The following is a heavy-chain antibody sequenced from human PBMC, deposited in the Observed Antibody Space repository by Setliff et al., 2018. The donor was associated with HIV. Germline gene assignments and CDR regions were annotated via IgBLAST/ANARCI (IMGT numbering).Heavy chain of an antibody. V-gene: IGHV1-8*03. CDR1: GGTFSNYD. D-gene: IGHD2-8*01. J-gene: IGHJ4*02. CDR3: ARGANDFDY. Sequence: ASVKVSCKAYGGTFSNYDINWVRQATGQGLEWMGWMNPNSGNTGYTQKFQGRVTITRNTSISTAYMELSSLRSEDTAVYYCARGANDFDYWGQGTLVTVSS. CDR2: MNPNSGNT.